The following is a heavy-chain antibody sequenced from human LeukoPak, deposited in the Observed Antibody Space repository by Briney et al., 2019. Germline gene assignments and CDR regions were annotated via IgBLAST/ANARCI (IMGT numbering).Heavy chain of an antibody. CDR1: GYTFTAYY. CDR2: ISPDSGAT. Sequence: ASVKVSCKASGYTFTAYYIHWVRQAPGQGLEWMGWISPDSGATKYAQKFQGRVTITRDTSASTVYMELSRLRSDDTAVYYCARCPGGVIHYYYYYMDVWGKGTTVTVSS. CDR3: ARCPGGVIHYYYYYMDV. J-gene: IGHJ6*03. D-gene: IGHD3-3*01. V-gene: IGHV1-2*02.